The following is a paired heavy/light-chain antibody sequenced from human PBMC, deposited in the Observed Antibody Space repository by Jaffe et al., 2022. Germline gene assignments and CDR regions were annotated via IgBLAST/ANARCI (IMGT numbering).Light chain of an antibody. J-gene: IGLJ3*02. CDR2: LSTDGSH. CDR1: SGHSRYA. Sequence: QLVLTQSPSASASLGASVKLTCTLSSGHSRYAIAWHQQQPEVGPRFLMKLSTDGSHIKGDGIPDRFSGSSSGAERYLTISSLQSEDEADYYCQTWGTGIRVFGGGTKLTVL. CDR3: QTWGTGIRV. V-gene: IGLV4-69*01.
Heavy chain of an antibody. CDR2: ISAGGGST. Sequence: EVQLLESGGGLVQPGGSLRLSCAASGFTFSSYVMSWVRQAPGKGLEWVSVISAGGGSTYYADSVKGRFTISRDNSKNTLYLQMNSLRAEDTAVYYCAKEGTTVTTPIDYWGQGTLVTVSS. CDR3: AKEGTTVTTPIDY. J-gene: IGHJ4*02. D-gene: IGHD4-17*01. V-gene: IGHV3-23*01. CDR1: GFTFSSYV.